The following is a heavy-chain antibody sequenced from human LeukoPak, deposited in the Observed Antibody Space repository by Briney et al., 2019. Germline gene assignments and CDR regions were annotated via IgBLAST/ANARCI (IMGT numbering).Heavy chain of an antibody. J-gene: IGHJ4*02. D-gene: IGHD4-17*01. V-gene: IGHV3-66*04. CDR1: GFTFNNYA. CDR3: ARPHDYGDYALDPFDY. CDR2: FYSGCST. Sequence: GGSLRLCCVACGFTFNNYAVCGVRQAAGEGQGWVSVFYSGCSTYYADSVKGRFTISRDNSKSTLYLQMNSLRPEDTAVYYCARPHDYGDYALDPFDYWGQGTLVTVSS.